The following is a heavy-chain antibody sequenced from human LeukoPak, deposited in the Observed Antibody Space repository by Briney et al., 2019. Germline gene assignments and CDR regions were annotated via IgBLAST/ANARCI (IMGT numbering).Heavy chain of an antibody. V-gene: IGHV3-21*01. Sequence: GGSLRLSCAASGFSFRNFNMNWVRQAAGKGLEWVSPISSSSSYIYYADSVRGRFTISRDNAKNSLFLQMQNLRAEDTAVYFCARDVPNPDYWGQGTLVTVSS. CDR1: GFSFRNFN. CDR2: ISSSSSYI. J-gene: IGHJ4*02. CDR3: ARDVPNPDY.